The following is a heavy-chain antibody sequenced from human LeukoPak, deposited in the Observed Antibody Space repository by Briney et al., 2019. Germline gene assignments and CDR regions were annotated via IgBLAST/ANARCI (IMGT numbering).Heavy chain of an antibody. V-gene: IGHV3-72*01. CDR2: ARDTAKSYST. Sequence: GGSLRLSCAASGFTFSSYEMNWVRQAPGKGLEWVGRARDTAKSYSTEYAAAVKGRFTVSRDESQKSLYLQMNSLKTEDTAVYFCARGARGVAGDYRYGMDVWGQGTTVTVSS. CDR1: GFTFSSYE. J-gene: IGHJ6*02. D-gene: IGHD6-19*01. CDR3: ARGARGVAGDYRYGMDV.